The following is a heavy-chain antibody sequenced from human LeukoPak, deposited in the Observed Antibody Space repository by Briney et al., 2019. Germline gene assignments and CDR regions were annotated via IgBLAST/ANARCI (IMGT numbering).Heavy chain of an antibody. CDR3: ARGRLRYVDY. CDR1: GGSISSYY. CDR2: INHSGST. Sequence: SETLSLTCTVSGGSISSYYWSWIRQPPGKGLEWIGEINHSGSTNYNPSLKSRVTISVDTSKNQFSLKLSSVTAAGTAVYYCARGRLRYVDYWGQGTLVTVSS. J-gene: IGHJ4*02. V-gene: IGHV4-34*01. D-gene: IGHD3-9*01.